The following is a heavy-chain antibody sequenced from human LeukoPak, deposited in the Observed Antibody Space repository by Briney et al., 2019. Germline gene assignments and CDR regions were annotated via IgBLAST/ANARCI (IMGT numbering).Heavy chain of an antibody. D-gene: IGHD2-15*01. CDR2: TYYRSKWYN. V-gene: IGHV6-1*01. J-gene: IGHJ3*01. Sequence: SQTLSLTCAISGDSVSSNSAAWNWIRQSPSRGLEWLGRTYYRSKWYNDYAVSVKSRITINPDTSKNQFSLQLNSVTPEDTAVYYCVLVSAATDDFDVWGQGTMVTVSS. CDR3: VLVSAATDDFDV. CDR1: GDSVSSNSAA.